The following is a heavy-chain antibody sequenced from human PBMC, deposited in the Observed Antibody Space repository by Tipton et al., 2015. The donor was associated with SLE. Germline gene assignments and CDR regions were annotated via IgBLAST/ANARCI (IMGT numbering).Heavy chain of an antibody. CDR2: INHSGST. J-gene: IGHJ3*02. CDR1: GGSFSGYY. Sequence: TLSLTCAVYGGSFSGYYWSWIRQPPGKGLEWSGEINHSGSTNYNPSLKSRVTISVDTSKNQFSLKLSSVTAADTAVYYCARGIAARPRAFDIWGQGTMVTVSS. CDR3: ARGIAARPRAFDI. D-gene: IGHD6-6*01. V-gene: IGHV4-34*01.